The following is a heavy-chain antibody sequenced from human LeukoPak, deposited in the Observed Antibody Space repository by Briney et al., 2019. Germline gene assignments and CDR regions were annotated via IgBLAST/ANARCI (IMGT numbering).Heavy chain of an antibody. D-gene: IGHD5-24*01. V-gene: IGHV4-31*03. CDR2: IYYSGST. CDR3: ARQRDAVVAFDI. CDR1: GGSISSGGYY. Sequence: PSQTLSLTRTVSGGSISSGGYYWSWIRQHPGKGLEWIGYIYYSGSTNYNPSLKSRVTISVDTSKNQFSLKLSSVTAADTAVYYCARQRDAVVAFDIWGQGTMVTVSS. J-gene: IGHJ3*02.